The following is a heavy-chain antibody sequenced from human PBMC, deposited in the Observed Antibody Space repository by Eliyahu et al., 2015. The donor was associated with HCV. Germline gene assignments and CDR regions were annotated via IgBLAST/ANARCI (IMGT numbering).Heavy chain of an antibody. Sequence: EVQLVESGGGLVQPGGSLXLSCAAXGFTFSSYWMSWVRQAPGKGLEWVANIKQDGSEKYYVDSVKGRFTISRDNAKNSLYLQMNSLRAEDTAVYYCARDFLRYFDYWGQGTLVTVSS. CDR2: IKQDGSEK. V-gene: IGHV3-7*01. J-gene: IGHJ4*02. CDR3: ARDFLRYFDY. D-gene: IGHD4-17*01. CDR1: GFTFSSYW.